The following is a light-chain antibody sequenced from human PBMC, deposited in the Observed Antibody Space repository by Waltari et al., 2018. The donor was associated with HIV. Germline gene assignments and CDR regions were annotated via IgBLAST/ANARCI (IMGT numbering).Light chain of an antibody. CDR2: RNN. V-gene: IGLV1-47*01. Sequence: SLLTQPPSASRPPGQSLTIPCSGPSPNLRTNSVSWYQQFPGTAPKLLIYRNNKRPSGVPDRFSGSKSGTSASLDISGLRSDDEAEYYCAAWDDTLTVVFGGGTKLTVL. CDR3: AAWDDTLTVV. J-gene: IGLJ2*01. CDR1: SPNLRTNS.